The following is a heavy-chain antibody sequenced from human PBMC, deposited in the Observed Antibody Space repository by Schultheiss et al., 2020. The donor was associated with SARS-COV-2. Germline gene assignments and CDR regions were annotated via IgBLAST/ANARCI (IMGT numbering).Heavy chain of an antibody. CDR1: GGSFSGYY. J-gene: IGHJ6*02. CDR3: ARSQGLPQYYYGMDV. CDR2: IYYSGST. V-gene: IGHV4-59*01. Sequence: SETLSLTCAVYGGSFSGYYWSWIRQPAGKGLEWIGYIYYSGSTNYNPSLKSRVTISVDTSKNQFSLKLSSVTAADTAVYYCARSQGLPQYYYGMDVWGQGTTVTVSS.